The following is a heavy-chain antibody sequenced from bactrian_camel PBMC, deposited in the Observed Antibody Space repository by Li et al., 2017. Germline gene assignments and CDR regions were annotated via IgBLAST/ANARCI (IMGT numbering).Heavy chain of an antibody. CDR1: GAFEEPFSTLC. CDR3: VRGANWYYDY. Sequence: HVQLVESGGGSVRAGEDLRLTCAASGAFEEPFSTLCMGWFRQTPGKEREGVASIDSLDITYYEDSVKGRFTISRDNAKNTLYLQVNSLKPDDTAVYYCVRGANWYYDYWGQGTQVTFS. D-gene: IGHD7*01. J-gene: IGHJ4*01. V-gene: IGHV3S55*01. CDR2: IDSLDIT.